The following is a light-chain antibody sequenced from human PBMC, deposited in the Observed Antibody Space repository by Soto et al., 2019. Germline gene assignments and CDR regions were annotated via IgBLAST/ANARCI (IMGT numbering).Light chain of an antibody. V-gene: IGKV3-20*01. CDR1: QSVRSNY. CDR2: GAS. Sequence: EIVLTQSPGTLSLSPGERATLSCRASQSVRSNYLAWYQQKPGRAPRLLIYGASSRATCIPDRFSGSGSGTDFTLTISILEPEDFAVYYCQQYGSSPRAFGGGTKVEI. CDR3: QQYGSSPRA. J-gene: IGKJ4*01.